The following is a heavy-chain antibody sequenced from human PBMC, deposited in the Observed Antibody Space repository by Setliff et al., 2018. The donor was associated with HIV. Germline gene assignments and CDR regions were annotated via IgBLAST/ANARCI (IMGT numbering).Heavy chain of an antibody. CDR2: ISYSGST. V-gene: IGHV4-31*03. D-gene: IGHD3-10*01. CDR1: GGSINRSNYY. Sequence: SETLSLTCTVPGGSINRSNYYWSWIRQHPGKGLEWIGFISYSGSTYYNPSLKSRVAISVDTSKNQFSLKLSSVTAADTAVYYCASEGFGVDHWGQGTLVTV. J-gene: IGHJ5*02. CDR3: ASEGFGVDH.